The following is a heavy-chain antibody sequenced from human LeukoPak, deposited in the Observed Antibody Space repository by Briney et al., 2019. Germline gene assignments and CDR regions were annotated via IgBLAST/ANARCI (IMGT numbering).Heavy chain of an antibody. Sequence: GGSLRLSCAASGFTFDDYAMHWVRQAPGKGLEWVSAISCNSGSIGYADSVKGRFTISRDNAKNSLYLQMNSLRAEDTALYYCAKDMESGYDLGGLYDYWGQGTLVTVSS. CDR3: AKDMESGYDLGGLYDY. CDR2: ISCNSGSI. D-gene: IGHD5-12*01. CDR1: GFTFDDYA. V-gene: IGHV3-9*01. J-gene: IGHJ4*02.